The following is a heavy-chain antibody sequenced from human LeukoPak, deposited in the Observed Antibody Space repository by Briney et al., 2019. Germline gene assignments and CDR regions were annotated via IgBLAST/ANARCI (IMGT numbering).Heavy chain of an antibody. CDR1: GFTFSSYA. Sequence: PGGSLRLSCAASGFTFSSYAMHWVRQAPGKGLEWVANINEAGSLKYYVDSVKGRFTISRDNTKNSLSLQMNSLRVDDTAVYYCARVGKSGWDFDHWGQGTLVTVSS. D-gene: IGHD6-19*01. V-gene: IGHV3-7*01. CDR3: ARVGKSGWDFDH. J-gene: IGHJ4*02. CDR2: INEAGSLK.